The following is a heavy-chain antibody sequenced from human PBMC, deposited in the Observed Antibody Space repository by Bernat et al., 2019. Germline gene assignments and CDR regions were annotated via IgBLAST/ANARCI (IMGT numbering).Heavy chain of an antibody. D-gene: IGHD1-26*01. CDR1: GFSVSSNW. CDR2: INPRGTST. V-gene: IGHV3-74*01. Sequence: EVQLVESGGGLVQPGGSLRLSCAASGFSVSSNWMHWVRQAPGKGLVWVASINPRGTSTYYADSVKGRFTISRDNSKNTLYLQMSSLRVEDTAVYYCAKDKVQEPRYDYWCQGTLVTVSS. CDR3: AKDKVQEPRYDY. J-gene: IGHJ4*02.